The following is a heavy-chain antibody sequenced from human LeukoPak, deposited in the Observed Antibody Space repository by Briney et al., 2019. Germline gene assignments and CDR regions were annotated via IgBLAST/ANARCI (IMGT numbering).Heavy chain of an antibody. CDR1: GFTFSSYS. Sequence: GGSLRLSCAASGFTFSSYSMNWVRQAPGKGLEGVSSISSSSSYIYYADSVKGRFTISRDNAKNSLYLQMDSLRVEDTAVYYCARDPYSGNYGAYYYYYMDVWGKGTTVTISS. D-gene: IGHD1-26*01. CDR3: ARDPYSGNYGAYYYYYMDV. CDR2: ISSSSSYI. V-gene: IGHV3-21*06. J-gene: IGHJ6*03.